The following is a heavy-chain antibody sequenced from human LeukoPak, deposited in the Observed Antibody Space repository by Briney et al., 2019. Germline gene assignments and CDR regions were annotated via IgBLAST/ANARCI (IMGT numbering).Heavy chain of an antibody. CDR1: GYTFTIFH. CDR2: TNPSDGST. V-gene: IGHV1-46*01. J-gene: IGHJ5*02. Sequence: GASVKVSCKASGYTFTIFHIHWVRQAPGQGLEWMGMTNPSDGSTNYAQKFQGRVTMTRDTSTSTVYMELSSLRSEDTAVYYCARGSDNWFDPWGQGTLVTVSS. CDR3: ARGSDNWFDP.